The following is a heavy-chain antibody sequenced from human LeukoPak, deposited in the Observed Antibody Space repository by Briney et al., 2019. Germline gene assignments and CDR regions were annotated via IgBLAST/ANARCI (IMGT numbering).Heavy chain of an antibody. D-gene: IGHD4-17*01. V-gene: IGHV1-18*04. J-gene: IGHJ6*04. CDR1: GYTFTSYG. Sequence: GASVKVSCKAPGYTFTSYGISWVRQAPGQGLEWMGWISAYNGNTNYAQKLQGRVTMTTDTSTSTAYMELRSLRSDDTAVYYCARDDDGVEDYYYYGMDVWGKGTTVTVSS. CDR3: ARDDDGVEDYYYYGMDV. CDR2: ISAYNGNT.